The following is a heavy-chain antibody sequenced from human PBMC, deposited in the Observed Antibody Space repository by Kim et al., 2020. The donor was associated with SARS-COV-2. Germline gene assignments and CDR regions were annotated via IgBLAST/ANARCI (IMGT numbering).Heavy chain of an antibody. J-gene: IGHJ4*02. CDR3: ARTPHYCSGGSCYRFFFDY. Sequence: RFTISRHKYKNTLYLQMNSLRAEDTAVYYCARTPHYCSGGSCYRFFFDYWGQGTLVTVSS. V-gene: IGHV3-53*04. D-gene: IGHD2-15*01.